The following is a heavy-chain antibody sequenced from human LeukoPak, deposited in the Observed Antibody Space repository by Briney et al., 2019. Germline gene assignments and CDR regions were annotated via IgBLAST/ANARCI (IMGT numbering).Heavy chain of an antibody. J-gene: IGHJ6*02. CDR2: ISGSGGST. CDR1: GFTFSSYA. D-gene: IGHD2-21*01. Sequence: GGSLRLSCAASGFTFSSYAMSWVRQAPGKGLEWVSAISGSGGSTYYADSVKGRFTISRDNSKNTLYLQMNSLRAEDTAVYYCAKFVALYYYYGMDVWGQGTTVTVSS. V-gene: IGHV3-23*01. CDR3: AKFVALYYYYGMDV.